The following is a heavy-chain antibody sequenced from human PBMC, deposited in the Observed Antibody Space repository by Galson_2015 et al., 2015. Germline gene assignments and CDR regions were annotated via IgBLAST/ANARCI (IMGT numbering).Heavy chain of an antibody. D-gene: IGHD6-19*01. Sequence: SLRLSCAASGFTFSSYGMHWVRQAPGKGLEWVAVIWYDGSNKYYADSVKGRFTISRDNSKNTLYLQMNSLRAEDTAVYYCARDSGEQWGPAATDYWGQGTLVTVSS. J-gene: IGHJ4*02. CDR3: ARDSGEQWGPAATDY. CDR1: GFTFSSYG. V-gene: IGHV3-33*01. CDR2: IWYDGSNK.